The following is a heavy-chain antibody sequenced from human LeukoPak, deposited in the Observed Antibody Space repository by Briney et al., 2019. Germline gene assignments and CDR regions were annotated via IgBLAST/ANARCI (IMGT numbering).Heavy chain of an antibody. J-gene: IGHJ4*02. V-gene: IGHV3-23*01. D-gene: IGHD5-18*01. CDR1: GLTFINYA. CDR3: VGVRYNYGLSAY. CDR2: INSGSAGST. Sequence: GGSLRLSCAASGLTFINYAMTWVRQAPGKGLEWVSTINSGSAGSTSYADPVRGRSSISRDKSKNTLYLQINNLRAEGTAIYYCVGVRYNYGLSAYWGQGILVIVSS.